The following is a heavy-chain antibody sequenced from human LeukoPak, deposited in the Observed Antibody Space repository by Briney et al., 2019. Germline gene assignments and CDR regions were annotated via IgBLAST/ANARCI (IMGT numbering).Heavy chain of an antibody. J-gene: IGHJ4*02. CDR1: GFIFSTAW. CDR2: ISGSGGST. D-gene: IGHD3-3*01. CDR3: AKDGALYYDFWSGYRNFDY. V-gene: IGHV3-23*01. Sequence: GGSLRLSCAGSGFIFSTAWMSWVRQAPGKGLEWVSDISGSGGSTYYADSVKGRFTISRDNSKNTLYLQMNSLRAEDTAVYYCAKDGALYYDFWSGYRNFDYWGQGTLVTVSS.